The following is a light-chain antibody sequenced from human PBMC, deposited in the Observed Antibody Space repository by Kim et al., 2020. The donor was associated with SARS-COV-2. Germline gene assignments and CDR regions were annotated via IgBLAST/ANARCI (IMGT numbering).Light chain of an antibody. CDR3: QAWDSSTRV. CDR1: KLGDKY. Sequence: SYELTQPPSVSVSPGQTASITCSGDKLGDKYACWYQQKPGQSPVLVIYQDSKRPSGIPELFSGSNSGNTATLTISGTQAMDEADYYCQAWDSSTRVFGGG. CDR2: QDS. V-gene: IGLV3-1*01. J-gene: IGLJ3*02.